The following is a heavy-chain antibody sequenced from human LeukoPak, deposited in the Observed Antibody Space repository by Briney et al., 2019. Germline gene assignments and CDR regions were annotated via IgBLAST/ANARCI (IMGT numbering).Heavy chain of an antibody. D-gene: IGHD6-19*01. Sequence: SETLSLTCTVSGGSISSYYWSWIRQPPGKGLEWIGYIYYSGSTNYNPSLKSRVTISVDTSKNQFSLKLGSVTAADTAVYYCAREGGAVAGTAYDLWGRGTLVTVS. V-gene: IGHV4-59*12. CDR2: IYYSGST. CDR3: AREGGAVAGTAYDL. CDR1: GGSISSYY. J-gene: IGHJ2*01.